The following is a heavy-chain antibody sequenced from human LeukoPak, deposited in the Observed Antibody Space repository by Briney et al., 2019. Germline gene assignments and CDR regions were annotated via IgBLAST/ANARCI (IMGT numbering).Heavy chain of an antibody. CDR2: IYSGGST. J-gene: IGHJ4*02. CDR1: GFTVSSNY. Sequence: EGSLRLSCAASGFTVSSNYMSWVRQAPGKGLEWVSVIYSGGSTYYADSVKGRFTISRDNSKNTLYLQMNSLRAEDTAVYYCARSHYDSSGYYFLDYWGQGTLVTVSS. D-gene: IGHD3-22*01. V-gene: IGHV3-66*01. CDR3: ARSHYDSSGYYFLDY.